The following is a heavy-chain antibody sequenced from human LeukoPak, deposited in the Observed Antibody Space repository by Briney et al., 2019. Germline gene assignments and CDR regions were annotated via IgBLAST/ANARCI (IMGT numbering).Heavy chain of an antibody. D-gene: IGHD1-26*01. J-gene: IGHJ3*02. V-gene: IGHV4-59*01. CDR2: IYYSGST. CDR1: GGSISSYY. Sequence: PAETLSLTCTVSGGSISSYYWSWIRQPPGKGLEWVWDIYYSGSTNYNPSLKSRRTISVDTYKTQFSLKLSSVTDADTAFYYCARYIVSYPHDAFDIWGQGTMVTVSS. CDR3: ARYIVSYPHDAFDI.